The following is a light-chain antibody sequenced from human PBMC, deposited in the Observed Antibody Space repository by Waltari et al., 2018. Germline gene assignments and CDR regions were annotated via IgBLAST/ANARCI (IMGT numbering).Light chain of an antibody. V-gene: IGLV2-14*03. CDR2: DVY. J-gene: IGLJ2*01. CDR1: SSDVGAYHH. Sequence: QSALTQPASVSGSPGQSFTLSCTGTSSDVGAYHHFSWYQQHPGKAPKLLIYDVYNRPSGVSNRFSGSKSGNTASLTISGLQAEDEGDYYCSSYTSSSTVVFGGGTKLTVL. CDR3: SSYTSSSTVV.